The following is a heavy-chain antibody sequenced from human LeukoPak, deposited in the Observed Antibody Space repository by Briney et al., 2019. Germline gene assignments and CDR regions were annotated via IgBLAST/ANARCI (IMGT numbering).Heavy chain of an antibody. Sequence: SETLSLTSTVSGGSISSYYWSWIRQPPGKGLEWIGYIYYSGSTNYNPSLKSRVTISVDTSKNQFSLKLSSVTAADTAVYYCALRMVRGVIDWFDPWGQGTLVTVSS. CDR1: GGSISSYY. J-gene: IGHJ5*02. D-gene: IGHD3-10*01. CDR3: ALRMVRGVIDWFDP. CDR2: IYYSGST. V-gene: IGHV4-59*01.